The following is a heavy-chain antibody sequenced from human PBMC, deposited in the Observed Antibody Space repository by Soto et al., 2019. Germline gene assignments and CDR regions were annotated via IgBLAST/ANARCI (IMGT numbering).Heavy chain of an antibody. CDR2: IDPSDSYT. J-gene: IGHJ4*02. CDR1: GYTFTSYW. D-gene: IGHD3-10*01. V-gene: IGHV5-10-1*01. CDR3: ARPVHPYGSGTYLLV. Sequence: EVQLVQSGAEVKKPGESLTISCRVSGYTFTSYWISWVRQMPGKGLEWVGRIDPSDSYTNYSPSFQGHVTISADKSIDTAYLKWNSLTASDTAVYYCARPVHPYGSGTYLLVWGQGTPVTVS.